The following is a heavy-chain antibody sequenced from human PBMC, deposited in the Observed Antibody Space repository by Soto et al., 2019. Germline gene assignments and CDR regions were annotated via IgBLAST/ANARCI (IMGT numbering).Heavy chain of an antibody. CDR2: IFYSGST. J-gene: IGHJ6*02. D-gene: IGHD6-13*01. CDR3: ARRGSSRQIYHYGMDV. V-gene: IGHV4-39*01. Sequence: PSETLSLTCTVSGDSVSSSYYYWGWIRQPPGKGLEWIGSIFYSGSTYYNPSLKSRVTISVDTSKNQFSLKLSSVTAADTAVYYCARRGSSRQIYHYGMDVWGQGTTVTV. CDR1: GDSVSSSYYY.